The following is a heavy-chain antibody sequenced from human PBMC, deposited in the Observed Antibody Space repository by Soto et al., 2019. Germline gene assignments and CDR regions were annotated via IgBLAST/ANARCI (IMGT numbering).Heavy chain of an antibody. J-gene: IGHJ4*02. CDR3: ASLMTTVTTVDY. CDR1: GFNFSSYG. Sequence: GGSMRLCCAAFGFNFSSYGMQWVGQATGKGLEWVAVIWYDGSNKYYADSVKGRFTISRDNSKNTLYLQMNSMRAEDTAVYYCASLMTTVTTVDYGGQGTLVTVS. CDR2: IWYDGSNK. V-gene: IGHV3-33*01. D-gene: IGHD4-4*01.